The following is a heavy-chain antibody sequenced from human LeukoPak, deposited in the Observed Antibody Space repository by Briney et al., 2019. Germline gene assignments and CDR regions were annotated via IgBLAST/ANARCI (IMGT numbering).Heavy chain of an antibody. CDR3: ASVSYSYGPLDC. J-gene: IGHJ4*02. V-gene: IGHV1-69*13. CDR2: IIPIFGTA. CDR1: GGTFSSYA. Sequence: SVKVSCKASGGTFSSYAISWVRQAPGQGLEWMGGIIPIFGTANYAQKFQGRVTITADESTSTAYMELSSLRSEDTAVYYCASVSYSYGPLDCWGQGTLVTVSS. D-gene: IGHD5-18*01.